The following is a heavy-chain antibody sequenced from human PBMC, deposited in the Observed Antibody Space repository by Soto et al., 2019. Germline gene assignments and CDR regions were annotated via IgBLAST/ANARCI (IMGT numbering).Heavy chain of an antibody. CDR1: GYNFTNYA. Sequence: ASVKVSCKASGYNFTNYALHWVRQAPGQSLEWLGWLHTGTGSTKYSQKFQGRLTITRDTSASAAYMELTSLRSEDTAVYYCARESGDFVLWLDPWRQGTLVMVS. CDR2: LHTGTGST. V-gene: IGHV1-3*04. J-gene: IGHJ5*02. D-gene: IGHD3-10*01. CDR3: ARESGDFVLWLDP.